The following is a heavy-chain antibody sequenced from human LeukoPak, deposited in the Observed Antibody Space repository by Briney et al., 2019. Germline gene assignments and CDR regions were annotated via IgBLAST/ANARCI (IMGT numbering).Heavy chain of an antibody. V-gene: IGHV3-30*04. CDR1: GFTFSRYG. D-gene: IGHD5-18*01. Sequence: PGGSLRLSCAASGFTFSRYGMHWVRQAPGKGLEWVTAISYDGSNKYYADSVKGRFTISRDNSKNTLYVQMNSLRAEDTAVYYCARVVEEYTYGPNYYMDVWGKGTTVTVSS. CDR3: ARVVEEYTYGPNYYMDV. J-gene: IGHJ6*03. CDR2: ISYDGSNK.